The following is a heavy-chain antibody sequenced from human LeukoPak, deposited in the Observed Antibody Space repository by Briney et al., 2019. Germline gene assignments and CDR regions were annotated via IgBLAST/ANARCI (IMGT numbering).Heavy chain of an antibody. Sequence: ASVKVSCKASGYTFTDSYIHWVRQAPGQGLERIGWINPNGGETIYAQKFQGSVTMTRDTSINTAYMELNRLRSDDTAVYFCARTRGHHATMAYFDYWGQGTLVTVSS. CDR2: INPNGGET. CDR1: GYTFTDSY. D-gene: IGHD3-10*01. CDR3: ARTRGHHATMAYFDY. J-gene: IGHJ4*02. V-gene: IGHV1-2*02.